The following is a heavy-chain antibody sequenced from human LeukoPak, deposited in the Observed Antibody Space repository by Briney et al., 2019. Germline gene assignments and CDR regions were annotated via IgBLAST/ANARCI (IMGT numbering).Heavy chain of an antibody. Sequence: SETLSLTCTVSGGSISSGGYYWSWIRQHPGKGLEWIGYIYYSGSTYYNPSLKSRVTISVDTSKNQFSLKLSSVTAADTAVYYCASRGGAGDSSGYYFDYWGQGTLVTVSS. V-gene: IGHV4-31*03. J-gene: IGHJ4*02. CDR1: GGSISSGGYY. CDR3: ASRGGAGDSSGYYFDY. D-gene: IGHD3-22*01. CDR2: IYYSGST.